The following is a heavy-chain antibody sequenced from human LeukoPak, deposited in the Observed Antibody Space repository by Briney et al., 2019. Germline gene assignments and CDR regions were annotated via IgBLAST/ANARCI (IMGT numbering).Heavy chain of an antibody. CDR2: ISYDGSNK. V-gene: IGHV3-30*04. J-gene: IGHJ4*02. CDR1: GFTFSSCA. Sequence: GGSLRLSCAASGFTFSSCAMHWVRQAPGKGLEWVAVISYDGSNKYYADSVKGRFTISRDNSKNTLYLQMNSLRAEDTAVYYCVRGGRRTLVVVATKGGVDYWGQGTLVTVSS. D-gene: IGHD2-15*01. CDR3: VRGGRRTLVVVATKGGVDY.